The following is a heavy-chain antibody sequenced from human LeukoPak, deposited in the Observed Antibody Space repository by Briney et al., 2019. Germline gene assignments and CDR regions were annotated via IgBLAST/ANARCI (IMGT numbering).Heavy chain of an antibody. CDR1: GYTFTSYG. CDR2: ISAYNGNT. D-gene: IGHD2-15*01. Sequence: GASVKVSCKASGYTFTSYGISWVRQAPGQGLEWMGWISAYNGNTNYAQKLQGRVTMTTDTSTSTVYMELRGLRSDDTAVYYCARGRVRDCSGGSCYPDYWGQGTLVTVSP. J-gene: IGHJ4*02. V-gene: IGHV1-18*01. CDR3: ARGRVRDCSGGSCYPDY.